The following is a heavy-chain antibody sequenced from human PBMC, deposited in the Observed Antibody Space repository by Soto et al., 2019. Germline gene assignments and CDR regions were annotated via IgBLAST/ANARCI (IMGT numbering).Heavy chain of an antibody. J-gene: IGHJ4*02. V-gene: IGHV1-46*01. CDR3: ARDPFENFGRIPAAGYFDY. Sequence: GASVKVSCTTSGYAFSTHYIHWVRQAPGQGLEWMGIINPSGGNIRYAQKFQGRVTVTRDTSTSTVYMELRSLTSDDTAVYYCARDPFENFGRIPAAGYFDYWGQGTLVTVSS. CDR1: GYAFSTHY. D-gene: IGHD6-13*01. CDR2: INPSGGNI.